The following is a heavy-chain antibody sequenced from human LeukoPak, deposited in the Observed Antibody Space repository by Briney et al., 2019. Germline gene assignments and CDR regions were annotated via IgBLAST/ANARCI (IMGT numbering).Heavy chain of an antibody. V-gene: IGHV4-38-2*01. Sequence: SETLSLTCAVSNYFISGGHFWSWIRQTPGKGLEWIGTIYHTGSTYYNPSLKSRVTISVDTSKNQFSLKLSSVTAADTAVYYCARVIWWFGELRFDYWGQGTLVTVSS. CDR3: ARVIWWFGELRFDY. J-gene: IGHJ4*02. CDR1: NYFISGGHF. D-gene: IGHD3-10*01. CDR2: IYHTGST.